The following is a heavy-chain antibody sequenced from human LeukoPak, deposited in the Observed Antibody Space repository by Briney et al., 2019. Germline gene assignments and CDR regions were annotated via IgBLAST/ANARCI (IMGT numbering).Heavy chain of an antibody. V-gene: IGHV3-48*04. Sequence: GGSLRLSCAASGFTFSSYGMHWVRQAPGKGLEWVSYISSSGSTIYYADSVKGRFTISRDNAKNSLYLQMNSLRAEDTAVYYCARDYGDSWYYYYYMDVWGKGTTVTISS. J-gene: IGHJ6*03. D-gene: IGHD4-17*01. CDR1: GFTFSSYG. CDR2: ISSSGSTI. CDR3: ARDYGDSWYYYYYMDV.